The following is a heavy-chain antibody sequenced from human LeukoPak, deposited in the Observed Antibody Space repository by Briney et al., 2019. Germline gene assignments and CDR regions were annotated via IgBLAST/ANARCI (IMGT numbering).Heavy chain of an antibody. J-gene: IGHJ5*02. CDR2: ISGSGGST. CDR1: GFTFGDYA. CDR3: AKDGLWFGELLNWFDP. Sequence: TGGSLRLSSTASGFTFGDYAMSWVRQAPGKGLEWVSAISGSGGSTYYADSVKGRFTISRDNSKNTLYLQMNSLRAEDAAVYYCAKDGLWFGELLNWFDPWGQGTLVTVSS. D-gene: IGHD3-10*01. V-gene: IGHV3-23*01.